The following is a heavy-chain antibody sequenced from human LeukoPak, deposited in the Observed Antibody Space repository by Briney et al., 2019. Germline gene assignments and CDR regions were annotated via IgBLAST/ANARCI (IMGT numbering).Heavy chain of an antibody. D-gene: IGHD5-24*01. Sequence: SVKVSCKASGDIFKKYGIFWVRQAPGQGLECMGRIIPVLGITNSAQRFQGRVTITADKATNTAYLELSRLTSDDTAVYFCVRGAWDGYNLDYWGQGTLVTVSS. CDR3: VRGAWDGYNLDY. V-gene: IGHV1-69*04. CDR2: IIPVLGIT. J-gene: IGHJ4*02. CDR1: GDIFKKYG.